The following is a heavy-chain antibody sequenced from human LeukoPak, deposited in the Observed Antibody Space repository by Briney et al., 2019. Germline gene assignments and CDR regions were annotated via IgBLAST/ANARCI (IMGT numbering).Heavy chain of an antibody. Sequence: ASVKVSCKASGGTFSSYAISWVRQAPGQGLEWMGGIIPIFGTANYAQKFQGRVTITTDESTSTAYMELSSLRSEDTAVYYCARDRVTLNPYYYYYMDVWGKGTTVTVYS. J-gene: IGHJ6*03. D-gene: IGHD4-11*01. CDR3: ARDRVTLNPYYYYYMDV. CDR2: IIPIFGTA. V-gene: IGHV1-69*05. CDR1: GGTFSSYA.